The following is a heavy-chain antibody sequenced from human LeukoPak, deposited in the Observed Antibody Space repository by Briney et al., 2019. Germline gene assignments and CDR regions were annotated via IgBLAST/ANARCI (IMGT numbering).Heavy chain of an antibody. CDR3: ARVFMQLWSDY. Sequence: PSETLSLTCAVYGGSFSGYYWSWIRQPPGEGLEWIGEINHSGSTNYNPSLKSRVTISVDTSKNQFSLKLSSVAAADTAVYYCARVFMQLWSDYWGQGTLVTVSS. D-gene: IGHD5-18*01. J-gene: IGHJ4*02. V-gene: IGHV4-34*01. CDR2: INHSGST. CDR1: GGSFSGYY.